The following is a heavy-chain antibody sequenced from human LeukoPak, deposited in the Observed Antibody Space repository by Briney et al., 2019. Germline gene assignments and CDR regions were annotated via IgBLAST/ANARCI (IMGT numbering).Heavy chain of an antibody. CDR2: IYYSGST. J-gene: IGHJ3*02. CDR1: GGSVSSGSYY. D-gene: IGHD3-22*01. CDR3: ARDVGSTGYNSFDI. Sequence: PSETLSLTCTVSGGSVSSGSYYWSWIRQPPGKGLEWIGYIYYSGSTNYNPSLKSRVTMSVDTSKNQFSLKLSSVTAADTAVYYCARDVGSTGYNSFDIWGQGTMVTVSS. V-gene: IGHV4-61*01.